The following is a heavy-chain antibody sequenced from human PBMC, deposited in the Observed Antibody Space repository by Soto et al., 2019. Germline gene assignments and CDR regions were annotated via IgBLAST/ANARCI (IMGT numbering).Heavy chain of an antibody. J-gene: IGHJ6*02. V-gene: IGHV3-30*18. CDR2: ISYDGGNK. CDR1: GFTFSSFG. Sequence: QVHLVESGGGVVQPGRSLRLSCAASGFTFSSFGMHWVRQAPGKGLEWVAIISYDGGNKWYGDSVKGRFTISRDNSENTLYLQMSSLRSEDTAVYFCAKGVNYGDYGMDVWGQGTTVTVSS. CDR3: AKGVNYGDYGMDV. D-gene: IGHD4-17*01.